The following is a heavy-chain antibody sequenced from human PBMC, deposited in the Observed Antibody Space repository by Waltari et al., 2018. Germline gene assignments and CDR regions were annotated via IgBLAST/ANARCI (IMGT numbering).Heavy chain of an antibody. CDR3: ATLKGSTTVFGGREIDAFDI. D-gene: IGHD3-16*01. CDR2: VYYTGTT. J-gene: IGHJ3*02. V-gene: IGHV4-39*02. CDR1: GGSISGNYYY. Sequence: LQLQESGPGLGKPSEPLSLTCSISGGSISGNYYYWGWIRQTPGKALQWIATVYYTGTTFYNPSLKNRVSISVDGSKNHFSLNLNSVTAADTAVYYCATLKGSTTVFGGREIDAFDIWGQGTRVIVSS.